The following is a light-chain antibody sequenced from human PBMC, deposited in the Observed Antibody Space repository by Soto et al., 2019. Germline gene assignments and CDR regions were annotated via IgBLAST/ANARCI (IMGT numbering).Light chain of an antibody. V-gene: IGKV2D-29*01. CDR1: QSLLHSNGRTY. Sequence: DIVITQTPLSLSVIPGQPASISCKSGQSLLHSNGRTYLYWYLQKPGQPPQLLIYEVSNRFYGVPDRFSGSGSGTDFTLKISRVEAEDVGVYYCVQSLEFPITLGQGTRLEIK. CDR3: VQSLEFPIT. J-gene: IGKJ5*01. CDR2: EVS.